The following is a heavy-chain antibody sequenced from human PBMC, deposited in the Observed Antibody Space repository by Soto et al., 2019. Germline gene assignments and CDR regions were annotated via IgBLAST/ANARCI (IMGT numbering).Heavy chain of an antibody. CDR3: AKDPSTGPADY. D-gene: IGHD3-9*01. V-gene: IGHV3-23*01. CDR1: DFTFSFGSYG. Sequence: GGSLRLSCAASDFTFSFGSYGMNWVRQAPGKGLEWVATISPDGRGTHYADSVKGRFTISRDNSKSTLSLQMDGLGAEDTAVYYCAKDPSTGPADYWGQGTLVTVSS. J-gene: IGHJ4*02. CDR2: ISPDGRGT.